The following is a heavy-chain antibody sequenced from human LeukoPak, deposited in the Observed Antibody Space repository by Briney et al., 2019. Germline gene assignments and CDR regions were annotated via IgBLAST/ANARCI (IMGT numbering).Heavy chain of an antibody. Sequence: SETLSLTCTVSGGSISSYYWSWIRQPPGKGLEWIGYIYYSGSTNYNPSLKSRVTISVDTSKNQFSLKLGSVTAADTAVYYCARSSSSSYYYYMDVWGKGTTVTVSS. V-gene: IGHV4-59*12. D-gene: IGHD6-6*01. CDR2: IYYSGST. CDR1: GGSISSYY. J-gene: IGHJ6*03. CDR3: ARSSSSSYYYYMDV.